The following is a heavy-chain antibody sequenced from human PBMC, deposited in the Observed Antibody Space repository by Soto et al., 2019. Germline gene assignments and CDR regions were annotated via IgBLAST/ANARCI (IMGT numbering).Heavy chain of an antibody. J-gene: IGHJ6*02. Sequence: QVQLVQSGAEVKKPGSSVKVSCKASGGTFSSYAISWVRQAPGQGLEWMGGIIPIFGTANYAQKFQGRVTITADESTSTAYMELSSLRSEDTAVYYCARDRGGQYYYGSGSYYGMDVRGQGTTVTVSS. D-gene: IGHD3-10*01. CDR3: ARDRGGQYYYGSGSYYGMDV. CDR2: IIPIFGTA. V-gene: IGHV1-69*01. CDR1: GGTFSSYA.